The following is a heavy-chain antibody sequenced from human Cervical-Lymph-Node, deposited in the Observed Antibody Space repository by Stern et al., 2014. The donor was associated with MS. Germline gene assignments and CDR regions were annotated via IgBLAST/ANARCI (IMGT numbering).Heavy chain of an antibody. J-gene: IGHJ4*02. CDR1: GFTFSAYG. V-gene: IGHV3-33*01. CDR3: ARGLYYFDY. CDR2: IWYDGSNK. Sequence: VQLVESGGGVVQPGRSVRLSCAASGFTFSAYGMHWVRQAPGKGLEWLTVIWYDGSNKYYADSVKGRFTISRDNSKNTLYLQRNSLRAEDTAVYYCARGLYYFDYWGRGTLVTVSS.